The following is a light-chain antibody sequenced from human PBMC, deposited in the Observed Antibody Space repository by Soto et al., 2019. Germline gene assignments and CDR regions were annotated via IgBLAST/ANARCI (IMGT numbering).Light chain of an antibody. V-gene: IGKV1-27*01. Sequence: DIQVTQSPSSLSASVGDRVTITCRATQGISNYLAWYQQKPGKDPKLLIYAASTFQSGVPSRFSGSGSGTDFTLTSSGLHPEDVATYYCQKYSSAPITFGPGTKVDIQ. J-gene: IGKJ3*01. CDR1: QGISNY. CDR2: AAS. CDR3: QKYSSAPIT.